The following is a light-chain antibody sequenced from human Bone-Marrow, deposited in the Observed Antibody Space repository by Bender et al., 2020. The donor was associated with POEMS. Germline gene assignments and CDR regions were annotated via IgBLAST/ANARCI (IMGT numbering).Light chain of an antibody. CDR3: YCTTDDKWL. CDR1: ILTKKY. Sequence: SYELTQPSSVSVSPGQTARITCSSDILTKKYVRWFQQKPGQSPVLIIYKDSERPSGIPERFSGSGSGTTVTLTIRGAQVDDEADYYCYCTTDDKWLFGGGTKLTVL. V-gene: IGLV3-27*01. J-gene: IGLJ2*01. CDR2: KDS.